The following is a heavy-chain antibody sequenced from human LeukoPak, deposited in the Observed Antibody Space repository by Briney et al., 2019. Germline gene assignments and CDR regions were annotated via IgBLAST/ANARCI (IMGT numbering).Heavy chain of an antibody. V-gene: IGHV3-33*06. Sequence: GGSLRLSCAASGFTFSSYGMHWVRQAPGKGLEWVAVIWYDGSNKYYADSVKGRFTISRDNSKNTLYLQMNSLRAEDTAVYYCAKAPGRFLEWFPHDYWGQGTLVTVSS. J-gene: IGHJ4*02. CDR2: IWYDGSNK. CDR1: GFTFSSYG. D-gene: IGHD3-3*01. CDR3: AKAPGRFLEWFPHDY.